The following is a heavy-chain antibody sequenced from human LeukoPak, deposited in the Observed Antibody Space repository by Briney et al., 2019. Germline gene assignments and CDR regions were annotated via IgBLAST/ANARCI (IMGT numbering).Heavy chain of an antibody. CDR1: GFTFSSYW. CDR2: IKQDGSEK. Sequence: GGSLRLSCAASGFTFSSYWMSWVRQAPGKGLEWVANIKQDGSEKYYVDSVKGRFTISRDNAKNSLYLQMNSLRAEDTAVYYCAKDGALLWFGESGWYFDLWGRGTLVTVSS. D-gene: IGHD3-10*01. J-gene: IGHJ2*01. V-gene: IGHV3-7*01. CDR3: AKDGALLWFGESGWYFDL.